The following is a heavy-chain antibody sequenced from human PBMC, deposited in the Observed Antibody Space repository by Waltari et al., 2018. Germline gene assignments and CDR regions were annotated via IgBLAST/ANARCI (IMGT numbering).Heavy chain of an antibody. CDR2: IYHSVST. CDR3: ARAYGDYTGLPDY. V-gene: IGHV4-38-2*01. D-gene: IGHD4-17*01. J-gene: IGHJ4*02. CDR1: GYSISSGYF. Sequence: QVQLKESGPGLVKPSETLSLTCAVSGYSISSGYFWGWIRQPPGKGLEWIGSIYHSVSTYFNPSLKSRVTISVDTSKNQFSLKLSSVTAADTAVYYCARAYGDYTGLPDYWGQGTLVTVSS.